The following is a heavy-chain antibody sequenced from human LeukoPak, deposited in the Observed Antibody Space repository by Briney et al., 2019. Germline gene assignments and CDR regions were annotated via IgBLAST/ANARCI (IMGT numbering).Heavy chain of an antibody. D-gene: IGHD5-18*01. CDR3: ARGSDTAMVNY. CDR1: GFTFSSYA. Sequence: PGGSLRLSCAASGFTFSSYAMSWVRQAPGKGLEWVSYISSSGSTIYYADSVKGRFTISRDNAKNSLYLQMNSLRAEDTAVYYCARGSDTAMVNYWGQGTLVTVSS. V-gene: IGHV3-48*04. J-gene: IGHJ4*02. CDR2: ISSSGSTI.